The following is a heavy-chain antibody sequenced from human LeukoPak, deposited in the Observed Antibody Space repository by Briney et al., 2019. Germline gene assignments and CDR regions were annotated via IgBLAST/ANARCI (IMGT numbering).Heavy chain of an antibody. J-gene: IGHJ4*02. CDR3: ARDRRRVGAIPYYFDY. Sequence: GASVKVSCKASGYSLSDNYLHWVRQAPGQGLEWMGWINPNSGGTNYAQKFQGRVTMTRDTSISTAYMELSRLRSDDTAVYYCARDRRRVGAIPYYFDYWGQGTLVTVSS. V-gene: IGHV1-2*02. CDR1: GYSLSDNY. D-gene: IGHD1-26*01. CDR2: INPNSGGT.